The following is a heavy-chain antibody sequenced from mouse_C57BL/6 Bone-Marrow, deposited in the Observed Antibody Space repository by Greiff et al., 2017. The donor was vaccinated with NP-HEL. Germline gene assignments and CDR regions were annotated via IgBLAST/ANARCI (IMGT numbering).Heavy chain of an antibody. Sequence: QVQLQQPGAELVKPGASVKLSCKASGYTFTSYWMQWVKQRPGQGLEWIGEIDPSDSSTNYNQKFKGKATLTVDTSSSTAYMQLSSLTSEDSAVYYCARTNCNYYGSSFDYWGQGTSVTVSS. J-gene: IGHJ4*01. V-gene: IGHV1-50*01. D-gene: IGHD1-1*01. CDR2: IDPSDSST. CDR3: ARTNCNYYGSSFDY. CDR1: GYTFTSYW.